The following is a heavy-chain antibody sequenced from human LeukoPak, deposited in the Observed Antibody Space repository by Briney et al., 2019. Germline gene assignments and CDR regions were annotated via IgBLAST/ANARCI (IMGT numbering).Heavy chain of an antibody. J-gene: IGHJ4*02. CDR2: ISYDGSSK. CDR3: ARDGDTSGYSD. D-gene: IGHD3-22*01. CDR1: GFTFSTYA. Sequence: GRSLRLSCAASGFTFSTYAMHWVRQAPGKGLEWVAVISYDGSSKYYADSVKGQFTISRDNSKNTLYLQMNSLRAEDTAVYYCARDGDTSGYSDWGQGTLVTVSS. V-gene: IGHV3-30*04.